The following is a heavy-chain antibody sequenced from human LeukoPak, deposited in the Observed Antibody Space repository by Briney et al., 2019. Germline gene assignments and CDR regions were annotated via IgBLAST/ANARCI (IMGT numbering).Heavy chain of an antibody. Sequence: GGSLRLSCAASGFTFSSFWMSWVRQAPGKGLEWLANIKQDGSQKYSVDSVKGRFTISRDNVKKSLYVQMNSLRAEDTAVYYCARDRRGVGYRPQYYYYYYMDVWGKGTTVTVSS. CDR2: IKQDGSQK. CDR1: GFTFSSFW. V-gene: IGHV3-7*01. D-gene: IGHD5-24*01. J-gene: IGHJ6*03. CDR3: ARDRRGVGYRPQYYYYYYMDV.